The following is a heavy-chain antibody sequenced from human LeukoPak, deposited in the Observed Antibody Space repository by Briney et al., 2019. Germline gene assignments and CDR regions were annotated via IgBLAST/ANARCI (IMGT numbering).Heavy chain of an antibody. CDR3: AREVRVDSSGYFEYFDY. D-gene: IGHD3-22*01. J-gene: IGHJ4*02. V-gene: IGHV3-21*01. Sequence: GGSLRLSCAASAFTFSTCAMGWVRQAPGKGLEWVSSISSSSSDIYYADSVKGRFTISRDNAKYSLYLQMNSLRADHPAEYYCAREVRVDSSGYFEYFDYWGQGTLVTVSS. CDR1: AFTFSTCA. CDR2: ISSSSSDI.